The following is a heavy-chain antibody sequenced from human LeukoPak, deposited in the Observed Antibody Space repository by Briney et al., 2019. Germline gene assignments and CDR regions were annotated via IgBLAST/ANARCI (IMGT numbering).Heavy chain of an antibody. J-gene: IGHJ4*02. D-gene: IGHD4-23*01. Sequence: ASVKVSCKASGYTFTSYGISWVRQAPGQGLEWMGWISAYNGNTNYAQKLQGRVTMTTDTSTSTAYMELRSLRSDDTAVYYCANPPPLYQDYGGNSRSYPDYWGQGTLVTVS. CDR2: ISAYNGNT. CDR3: ANPPPLYQDYGGNSRSYPDY. V-gene: IGHV1-18*01. CDR1: GYTFTSYG.